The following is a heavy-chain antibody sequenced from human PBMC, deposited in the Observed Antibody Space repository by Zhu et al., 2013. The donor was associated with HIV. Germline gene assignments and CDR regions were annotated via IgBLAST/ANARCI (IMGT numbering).Heavy chain of an antibody. J-gene: IGHJ4*02. CDR2: IKRKTDGGTT. D-gene: IGHD6-6*01. Sequence: VQLVESGGGLVEPGGSLRLSCAASGFTFRNAWMSWVRQAPGKGLEWVGRIKRKTDGGTTDYAAPVKGRFTISRDDSENTLYLQVESLKTEDTAVYYCTTGPIMFSSSASRYWGQGTLVTVSS. CDR1: GFTFRNAW. CDR3: TTGPIMFSSSASRY. V-gene: IGHV3-15*01.